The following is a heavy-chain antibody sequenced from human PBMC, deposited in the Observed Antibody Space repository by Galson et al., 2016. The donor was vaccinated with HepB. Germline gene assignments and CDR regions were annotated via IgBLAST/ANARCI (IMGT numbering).Heavy chain of an antibody. CDR2: FYYSGST. CDR1: GGSISGYY. V-gene: IGHV4-59*01. CDR3: ARAWYSSSWFLDAFDI. Sequence: SETLSLTCTVSGGSISGYYWSWIRQPPGKGLDWIGYFYYSGSTNYNPSLKSRVTISVDTSKNQFSLKLSSVTAADTAVYYCARAWYSSSWFLDAFDIWGQGTMVIVSS. D-gene: IGHD6-13*01. J-gene: IGHJ3*02.